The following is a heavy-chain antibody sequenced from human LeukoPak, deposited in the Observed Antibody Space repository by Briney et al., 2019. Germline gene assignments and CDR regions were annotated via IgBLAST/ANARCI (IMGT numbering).Heavy chain of an antibody. CDR2: ISSSSSYI. J-gene: IGHJ4*02. D-gene: IGHD2-21*01. Sequence: FTXXXYSMNWVRQAPGKGLEWVSSISSSSSYIYYADSVKGGFTISRDNAKNSLYLQMNSLRAEDTAVYYCARNGGDRIDYWGQGTLVTVSS. V-gene: IGHV3-21*01. CDR1: FTXXXYS. CDR3: ARNGGDRIDY.